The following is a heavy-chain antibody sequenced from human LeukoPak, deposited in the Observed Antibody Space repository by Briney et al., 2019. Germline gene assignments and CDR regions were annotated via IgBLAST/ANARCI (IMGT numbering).Heavy chain of an antibody. J-gene: IGHJ4*02. Sequence: SQTLSLTCAISGDSLSSNSAAWDWLRQSPSRGLEWLGRTYYRSKWYNDYAVSVKSRITINPDTSKNQFSLQLNSVTPEDTAVYYCARKGQWFDYWGQGTLVTVSS. V-gene: IGHV6-1*01. CDR1: GDSLSSNSAA. CDR2: TYYRSKWYN. D-gene: IGHD6-19*01. CDR3: ARKGQWFDY.